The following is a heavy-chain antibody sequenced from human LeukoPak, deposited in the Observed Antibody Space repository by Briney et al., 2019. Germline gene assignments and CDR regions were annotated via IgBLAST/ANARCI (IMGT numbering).Heavy chain of an antibody. J-gene: IGHJ5*02. CDR3: ARDDSAVAGTGQFDP. V-gene: IGHV3-21*01. D-gene: IGHD6-19*01. CDR1: GFTFSSYS. CDR2: ISSSSSYI. Sequence: GGSLRLSCAASGFTFSSYSMNWVRQAPGKGLEWVSSISSSSSYIYYADSVKGRFTISRDNAKNSLYLQMNSLRAEDTAVYYCARDDSAVAGTGQFDPWGQGTLVTVSS.